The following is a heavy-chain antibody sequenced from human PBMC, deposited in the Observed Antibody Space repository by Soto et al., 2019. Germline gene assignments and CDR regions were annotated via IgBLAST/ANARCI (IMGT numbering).Heavy chain of an antibody. CDR2: IYYTGST. V-gene: IGHV4-61*03. CDR3: AREYSNSPEAFDF. Sequence: SETLSLTCTVSGVSVNSDDYYWSWIRQPPGKGLEWIGYIYYTGSTTYNPSLKSRVTMSLDTSRNHFSLSLSSVTAADTAVFYCAREYSNSPEAFDFWGRGTLVTAPQ. J-gene: IGHJ4*02. CDR1: GVSVNSDDYY. D-gene: IGHD6-6*01.